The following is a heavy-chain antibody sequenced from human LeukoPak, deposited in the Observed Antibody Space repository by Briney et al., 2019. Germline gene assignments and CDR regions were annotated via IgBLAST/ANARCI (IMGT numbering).Heavy chain of an antibody. J-gene: IGHJ4*02. D-gene: IGHD3-16*02. CDR3: ASLTFGGVIVNY. V-gene: IGHV3-7*01. Sequence: GGSLRLSCAASGFTFSTYWMSWVRQAPGKGLEWVANIKQGGSEKYYVDSVKGRFTISRDSAKNSVYLQMNSLRAEDTAVYYCASLTFGGVIVNYWGQGTLVTVSS. CDR2: IKQGGSEK. CDR1: GFTFSTYW.